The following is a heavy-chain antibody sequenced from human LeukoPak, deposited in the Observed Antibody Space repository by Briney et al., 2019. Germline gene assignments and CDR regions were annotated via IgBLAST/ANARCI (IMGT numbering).Heavy chain of an antibody. D-gene: IGHD3-10*01. J-gene: IGHJ2*01. CDR3: ARDAAENVLLWFGELGEKNWYFDL. CDR1: GGSITRGGFY. V-gene: IGHV4-30-4*08. Sequence: PSQTLSLTCSVSGGSITRGGFYWSWIRQPPGKGLEWIGYIYYSGSTYYNPSLKSRVTISVDTSKNQFSLKLSSVTAADTAVYYCARDAAENVLLWFGELGEKNWYFDLWGRGTLVTVSS. CDR2: IYYSGST.